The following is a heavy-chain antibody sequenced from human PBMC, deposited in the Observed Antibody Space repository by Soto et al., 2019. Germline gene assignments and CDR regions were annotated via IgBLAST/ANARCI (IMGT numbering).Heavy chain of an antibody. V-gene: IGHV1-18*01. Sequence: ASVKVSCKASGYTFTSYGISWVRQAPGQGLEWMGWISAYNGNTNYAQKLPGRVTMTTDTSTSTAYMELRSLRSDDTAVYYCAGGPYYDFWSGYPSFDYCGQETLVPASS. J-gene: IGHJ4*02. D-gene: IGHD3-3*01. CDR3: AGGPYYDFWSGYPSFDY. CDR2: ISAYNGNT. CDR1: GYTFTSYG.